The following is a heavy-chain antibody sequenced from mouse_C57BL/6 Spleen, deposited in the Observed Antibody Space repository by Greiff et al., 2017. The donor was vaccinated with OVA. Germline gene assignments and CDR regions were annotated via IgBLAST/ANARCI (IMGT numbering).Heavy chain of an antibody. Sequence: QVHVKQPGAELVMPGASVKLSCKASGYTFTSYWMHWVKQRPGQGLEWIGEIDPSDSYTNYNQKFKGKSTLTVDKSSSTAYMQLSSLTSEDSAVYYCARGERSYDWYFDVWGTGTTVTVSS. CDR2: IDPSDSYT. CDR3: ARGERSYDWYFDV. V-gene: IGHV1-69*01. CDR1: GYTFTSYW. D-gene: IGHD1-1*01. J-gene: IGHJ1*03.